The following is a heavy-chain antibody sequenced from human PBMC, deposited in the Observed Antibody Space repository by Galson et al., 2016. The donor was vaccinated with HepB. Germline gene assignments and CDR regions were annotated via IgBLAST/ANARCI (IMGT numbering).Heavy chain of an antibody. D-gene: IGHD6-13*01. CDR3: TTTTTAWYMN. CDR2: IYYSETT. Sequence: SETLSLTCTVSGGSITDAYWTWIRQPPGKGPEWIGYIYYSETTRYNPSPNSRVTISADASKKQFSLSLASVTAADTAVYYCTTTTTAWYMNWGQGTLITVSS. J-gene: IGHJ4*02. CDR1: GGSITDAY. V-gene: IGHV4-59*01.